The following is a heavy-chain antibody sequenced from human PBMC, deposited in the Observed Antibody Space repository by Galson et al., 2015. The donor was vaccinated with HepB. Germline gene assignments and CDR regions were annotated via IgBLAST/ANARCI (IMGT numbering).Heavy chain of an antibody. V-gene: IGHV3-64*01. CDR1: GFTFSSYA. Sequence: SLRLSCAASGFTFSSYAMHWVRQAPGKGLEYVSAISSNGGSTYYANSVKGRFTISRDNSKNTLYLQMGSLRAEDMAVYYCAITRSRLEQQLVSWGQGTLVTVSS. CDR3: AITRSRLEQQLVS. CDR2: ISSNGGST. D-gene: IGHD6-13*01. J-gene: IGHJ4*02.